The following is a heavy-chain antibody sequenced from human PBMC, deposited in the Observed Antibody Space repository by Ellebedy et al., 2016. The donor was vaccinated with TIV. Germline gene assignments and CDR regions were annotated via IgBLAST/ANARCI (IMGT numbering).Heavy chain of an antibody. CDR2: IRSKAYGGTT. CDR1: GFTFGDYA. D-gene: IGHD6-13*01. CDR3: TREDPGYSSSYYFDY. Sequence: GESLKISXTASGFTFGDYAMSWFRQAPGKGLEWVGFIRSKAYGGTTEYAASVKGRFTISRDDSKSIAYLQMNSLKTEDTAVYYCTREDPGYSSSYYFDYWGQGTLVTVSS. V-gene: IGHV3-49*03. J-gene: IGHJ4*02.